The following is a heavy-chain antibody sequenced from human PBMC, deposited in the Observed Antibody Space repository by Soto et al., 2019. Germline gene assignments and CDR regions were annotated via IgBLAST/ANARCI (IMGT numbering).Heavy chain of an antibody. D-gene: IGHD1-26*01. Sequence: GRSLRLSCAASGFTFDNYAMNWVRQAPGKGLEWVSGITGSGENTYYADSVKGRFTISRDNSKNTLYVQLNSLRVEDTAIYYCAKVSLGATTITDFYYYGMDVWGQGTMVTVSS. CDR3: AKVSLGATTITDFYYYGMDV. CDR1: GFTFDNYA. V-gene: IGHV3-23*01. CDR2: ITGSGENT. J-gene: IGHJ6*02.